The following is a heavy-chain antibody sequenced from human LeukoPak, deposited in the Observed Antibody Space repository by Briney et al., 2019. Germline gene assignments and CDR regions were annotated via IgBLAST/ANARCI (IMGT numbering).Heavy chain of an antibody. D-gene: IGHD2-15*01. CDR3: ARGAVAGDLDY. J-gene: IGHJ4*02. CDR1: GFTSSSYS. V-gene: IGHV3-48*01. Sequence: GGSLRLSCAASGFTSSSYSMNWVRQAPGKGLEWVSYISSSSSTIYYADSVKGRFTISRDNAKNSLYLQMNSLRAEDTAVYYCARGAVAGDLDYWGQGTLVTVSS. CDR2: ISSSSSTI.